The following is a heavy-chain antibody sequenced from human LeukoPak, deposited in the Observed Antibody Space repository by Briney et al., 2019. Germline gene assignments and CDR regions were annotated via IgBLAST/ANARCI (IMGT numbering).Heavy chain of an antibody. CDR3: ARDSEHGGLY. CDR2: IYTSGST. J-gene: IGHJ4*02. CDR1: GDSISAYY. D-gene: IGHD2-15*01. Sequence: PSETLSLTCTVSGDSISAYYWNWIRQPAGKGLEWIGRIYTSGSTNYNPSLKSRVTMSVDTSKNQFSLKLNSVTAADTAVYYCARDSEHGGLYWGQGTLVTVSS. V-gene: IGHV4-4*07.